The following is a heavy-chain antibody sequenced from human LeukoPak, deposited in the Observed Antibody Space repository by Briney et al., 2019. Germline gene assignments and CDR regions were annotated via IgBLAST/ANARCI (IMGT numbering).Heavy chain of an antibody. Sequence: SETLSFTCTVSGGSISSYYWSWIRQPAGKGLEWIGRIYTSGSTNYNPSLKSRVTMSVDTSKNQFSLKLSSVTAADTAVYYCARDTFDYGSGSYYKDYWGQGTLVTVSS. J-gene: IGHJ4*02. V-gene: IGHV4-4*07. CDR2: IYTSGST. D-gene: IGHD3-10*01. CDR3: ARDTFDYGSGSYYKDY. CDR1: GGSISSYY.